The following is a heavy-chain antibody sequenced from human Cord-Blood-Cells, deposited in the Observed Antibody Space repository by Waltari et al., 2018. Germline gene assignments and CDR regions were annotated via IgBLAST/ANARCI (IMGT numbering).Heavy chain of an antibody. CDR2: IYYSGRT. CDR1: GGSISSGGYY. D-gene: IGHD2-21*01. Sequence: QVQLQESGPGLVKPSQTLSLTCTVSGGSISSGGYYWSWIRQHPGKGLEWIGYIYYSGRTYYNPSLKSRVTISVDTSKNQFSLKLSSVTAADTAVYYCARGVGAYCGGDCYYNWFDPWGQGTLVTVSS. J-gene: IGHJ5*02. CDR3: ARGVGAYCGGDCYYNWFDP. V-gene: IGHV4-31*03.